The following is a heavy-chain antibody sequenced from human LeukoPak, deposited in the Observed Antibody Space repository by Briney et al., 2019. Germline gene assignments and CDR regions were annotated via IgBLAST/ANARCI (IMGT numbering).Heavy chain of an antibody. D-gene: IGHD2-2*01. CDR2: INHSGST. V-gene: IGHV4-34*01. Sequence: KASETLSLTCAVYGGSFSGYYWSWIRQPPGKGLEWIGEINHSGSTNYNPSLKSRVTISVDTSKNQFSLKLSSVTAADTAVYYCAGSSSSHLGQHYYYYYMDVWGKGTTVTVSS. CDR1: GGSFSGYY. J-gene: IGHJ6*03. CDR3: AGSSSSHLGQHYYYYYMDV.